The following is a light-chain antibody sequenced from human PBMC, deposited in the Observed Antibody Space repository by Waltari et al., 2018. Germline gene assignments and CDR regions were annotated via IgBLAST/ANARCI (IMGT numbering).Light chain of an antibody. CDR2: DVS. Sequence: QSALTQPASVSGSPGQSITISCTGTSSDVGDYNYVSWYHRHPGQAPKLIIFDVSNRPSGVSNRFSGSKSGDTASLTISGLQAEDEADYYCSSYTSSSTYVVFGGGTKLTVL. CDR3: SSYTSSSTYVV. CDR1: SSDVGDYNY. V-gene: IGLV2-14*03. J-gene: IGLJ2*01.